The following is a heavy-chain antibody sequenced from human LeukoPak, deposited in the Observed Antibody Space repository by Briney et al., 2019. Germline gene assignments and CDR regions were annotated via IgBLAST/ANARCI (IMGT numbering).Heavy chain of an antibody. D-gene: IGHD2-15*01. CDR2: INPSGGST. J-gene: IGHJ4*02. CDR3: AREGSLGYCSGGSCYLYFDY. V-gene: IGHV1-46*01. Sequence: ASVKVSCKASGYTFTSYYMHWVRQAPGQGLEWMGIINPSGGSTSYAQKFQGRVTMTRDMSTSTVYMELSSLRSEDTAVYYCAREGSLGYCSGGSCYLYFDYWGQGTLVTVSS. CDR1: GYTFTSYY.